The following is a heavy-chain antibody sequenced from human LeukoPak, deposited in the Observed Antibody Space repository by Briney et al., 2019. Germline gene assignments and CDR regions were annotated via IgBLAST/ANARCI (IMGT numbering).Heavy chain of an antibody. Sequence: SAPTLVKPTQTLTLTCTFSGFSLSTSGVGVGWIRQPPGKAREWLALIYWDDDKRYSPSLKSRLTITKDTSKNQVVLTMTNMDPVDTATYYCVHRRTSGYRNKVSFDYWGQGTLVTVSS. D-gene: IGHD5-12*01. CDR1: GFSLSTSGVG. CDR3: VHRRTSGYRNKVSFDY. CDR2: IYWDDDK. V-gene: IGHV2-5*02. J-gene: IGHJ4*02.